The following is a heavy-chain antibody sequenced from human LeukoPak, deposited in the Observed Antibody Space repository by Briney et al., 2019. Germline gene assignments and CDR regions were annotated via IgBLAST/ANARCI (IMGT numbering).Heavy chain of an antibody. D-gene: IGHD6-13*01. J-gene: IGHJ5*02. CDR1: GFTFSSYW. CDR3: AKLTGYSSSWYTPNWFDP. CDR2: IKQDGSEK. Sequence: GGSLRLSCAASGFTFSSYWMSWVRQAPGKGLEWVANIKQDGSEKYYVDSVKGRFTISRDNAKNSLYLQMNGLRAEDTAVYYCAKLTGYSSSWYTPNWFDPWGQGTLVTVSS. V-gene: IGHV3-7*03.